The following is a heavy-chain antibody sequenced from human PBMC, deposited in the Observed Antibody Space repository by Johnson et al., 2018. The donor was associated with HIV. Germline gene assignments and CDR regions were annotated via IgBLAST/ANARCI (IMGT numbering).Heavy chain of an antibody. Sequence: VQLVESGGGLVQPGGSLRLSCAASGFTFSGYWMHWVRQTPGKGLVWVSRINSDGSTTNYADSVKGRFTIARDNARNTLYLQMNGLRAEDTAVYYCARVTYYYDRNGPRAFDIWGQGTMVTVSS. V-gene: IGHV3-74*01. CDR1: GFTFSGYW. D-gene: IGHD3-22*01. J-gene: IGHJ3*02. CDR3: ARVTYYYDRNGPRAFDI. CDR2: INSDGSTT.